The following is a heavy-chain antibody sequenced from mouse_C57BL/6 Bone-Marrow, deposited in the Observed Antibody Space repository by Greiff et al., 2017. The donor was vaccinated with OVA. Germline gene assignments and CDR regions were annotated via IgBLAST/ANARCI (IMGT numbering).Heavy chain of an antibody. Sequence: EVQLQQSGPELVKPGASVKISCKASGYTFTDYYMNWVKQSHGKSLEWIGDINPNNGGTSYNQKFKGKATWTVDKSSSTAYMELRSLTSEDSAVYYCARIGIYYYGSSFDYWGQGTTLTVSS. V-gene: IGHV1-26*01. D-gene: IGHD1-1*01. J-gene: IGHJ2*01. CDR1: GYTFTDYY. CDR3: ARIGIYYYGSSFDY. CDR2: INPNNGGT.